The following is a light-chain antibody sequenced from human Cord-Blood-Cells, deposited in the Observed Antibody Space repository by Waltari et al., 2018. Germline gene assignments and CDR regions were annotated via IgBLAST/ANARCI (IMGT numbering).Light chain of an antibody. CDR2: AAS. V-gene: IGKV1-39*01. Sequence: DIQMTQSPSSLYASVGDRVTITCRASKSIISYLNWYQQKQGKAPKLLIYAASRLQSGVPARFSGSGSGTDFTLTISSLQPEDFATYYCQQSYSTPWTFGQGTKVEIK. CDR3: QQSYSTPWT. CDR1: KSIISY. J-gene: IGKJ1*01.